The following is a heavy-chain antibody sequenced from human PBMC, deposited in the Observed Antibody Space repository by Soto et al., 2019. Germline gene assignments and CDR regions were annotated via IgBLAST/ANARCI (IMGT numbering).Heavy chain of an antibody. CDR1: GFTFSSHS. J-gene: IGHJ4*02. CDR2: ISSSSSTI. D-gene: IGHD6-25*01. V-gene: IGHV3-48*02. CDR3: AGGIAAAGH. Sequence: EVQLVESGGGLVQPGGSLRLSCVASGFTFSSHSMNWVRQAPGKGLEWVSYISSSSSTIYYADSVKGRFTISRDNAKNSMYLQMNSLREQDTAVYFCAGGIAAAGHWGQGTLVTVSS.